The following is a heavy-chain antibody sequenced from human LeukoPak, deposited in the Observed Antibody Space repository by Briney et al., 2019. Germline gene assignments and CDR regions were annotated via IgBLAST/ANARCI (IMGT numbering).Heavy chain of an antibody. Sequence: SQTLSLTCTVSGGSISSGDYYWSWIRQPPGKGLEWIGYIYYSGSTYYNPSLKSRVTISVDTSKNQFSLKLSSVTAADTAVYYCARCQGTTTVTGGEAFDIWGQGTMVTVSS. CDR2: IYYSGST. J-gene: IGHJ3*02. D-gene: IGHD4-17*01. CDR1: GGSISSGDYY. CDR3: ARCQGTTTVTGGEAFDI. V-gene: IGHV4-30-4*01.